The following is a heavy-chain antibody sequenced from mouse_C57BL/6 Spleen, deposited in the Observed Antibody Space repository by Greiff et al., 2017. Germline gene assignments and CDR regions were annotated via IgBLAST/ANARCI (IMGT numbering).Heavy chain of an antibody. Sequence: EVHLVESGGGLVKPGGSLKLSCAASGFTFSDYGMHWVRPAPEKGLEWVAYISSGSSTIYYADTVEGRFTISRDNAQNTLFLQMTSLRSEDTAMYYCARRLNYAMDYWGQGTSVTVSS. D-gene: IGHD2-4*01. CDR3: ARRLNYAMDY. V-gene: IGHV5-17*01. CDR2: ISSGSSTI. CDR1: GFTFSDYG. J-gene: IGHJ4*01.